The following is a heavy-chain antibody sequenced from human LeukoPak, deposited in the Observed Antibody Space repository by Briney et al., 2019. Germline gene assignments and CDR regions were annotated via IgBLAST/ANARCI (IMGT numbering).Heavy chain of an antibody. J-gene: IGHJ4*02. V-gene: IGHV3-23*01. D-gene: IGHD2-21*02. CDR1: GFTFSSYA. Sequence: PGGSLRLSCAASGFTFSSYAMSWVRQAPGKGLEWVSAISGSGVNTYYADSVKGRFTISRDNSKNTLYLEINSLRAEDTAVYYCAKRLAYCNGDCYFYWGQGTLFTVSS. CDR3: AKRLAYCNGDCYFY. CDR2: ISGSGVNT.